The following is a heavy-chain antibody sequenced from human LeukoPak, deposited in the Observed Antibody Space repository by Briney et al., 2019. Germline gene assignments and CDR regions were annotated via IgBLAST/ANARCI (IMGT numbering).Heavy chain of an antibody. D-gene: IGHD6-6*01. J-gene: IGHJ4*02. V-gene: IGHV3-23*01. Sequence: GGSLRLSCAASGFTFSSYGMSWVRQAPGKGLEWVSAISGSGGSTYYADSVKGRFTISRDNSKNTLYLQMGSLRAEDMAVYYCARVSSSSLFDYWGQGTLVTVSS. CDR3: ARVSSSSLFDY. CDR1: GFTFSSYG. CDR2: ISGSGGST.